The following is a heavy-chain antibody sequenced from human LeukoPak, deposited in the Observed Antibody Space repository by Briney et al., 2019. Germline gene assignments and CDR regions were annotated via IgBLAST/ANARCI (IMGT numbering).Heavy chain of an antibody. V-gene: IGHV3-23*01. CDR3: AKRRGLELLYYYYMDV. Sequence: PGGSLRLSCAASGFSFRSHGMNWVRQAPGKGLEWVSGISPRGDITYYKDSVRGRFNISRDNFKNTVSLQLNSLRAEDTAMYYCAKRRGLELLYYYYMDVWGKGTTVTVSS. CDR2: ISPRGDIT. J-gene: IGHJ6*03. CDR1: GFSFRSHG. D-gene: IGHD1-7*01.